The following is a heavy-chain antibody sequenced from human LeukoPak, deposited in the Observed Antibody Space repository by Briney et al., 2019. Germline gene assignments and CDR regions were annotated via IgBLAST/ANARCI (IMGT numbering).Heavy chain of an antibody. CDR2: IYHSGST. CDR3: ARPQSRHYYGMDV. CDR1: GGSISSSNW. J-gene: IGHJ6*02. Sequence: PSETLSLTCAVSGGSISSSNWWSWVRQPPGKGLEWIGEIYHSGSTNYNPSLKSRVTISVDKSKNQFSLKLSSVTAADTAVYYCARPQSRHYYGMDVWGQGTTVTVSS. V-gene: IGHV4-4*02.